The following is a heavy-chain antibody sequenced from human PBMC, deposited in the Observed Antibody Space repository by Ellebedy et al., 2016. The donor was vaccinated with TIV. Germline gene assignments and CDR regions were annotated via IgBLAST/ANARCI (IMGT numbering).Heavy chain of an antibody. Sequence: MPSETLSLTCTVPGGSISSSSYYWGWIRQPPGKGLEWIGSIYFSGSTYYNPSLKSRVTTSVDPSKNQFSLKLSSVTAADTAVYYCARHASYYDSSGYSGYYFDYWGQGTLVTVSS. V-gene: IGHV4-39*01. CDR1: GGSISSSSYY. CDR3: ARHASYYDSSGYSGYYFDY. J-gene: IGHJ4*02. CDR2: IYFSGST. D-gene: IGHD3-22*01.